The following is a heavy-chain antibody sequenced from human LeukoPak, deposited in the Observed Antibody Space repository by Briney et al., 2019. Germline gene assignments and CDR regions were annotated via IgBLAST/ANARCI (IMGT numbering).Heavy chain of an antibody. J-gene: IGHJ4*02. CDR1: GGTFSSYA. Sequence: GVSVKVSCKASGGTFSSYAISWVRQAPGQGLEWMGRIIPIFGTANYAQKFQGRVTITTDESTSTAYMELSSLRSEDTAVYYCARGEWFGELLTTSSPFDYWGQGTLVTVSS. D-gene: IGHD3-10*01. CDR3: ARGEWFGELLTTSSPFDY. V-gene: IGHV1-69*05. CDR2: IIPIFGTA.